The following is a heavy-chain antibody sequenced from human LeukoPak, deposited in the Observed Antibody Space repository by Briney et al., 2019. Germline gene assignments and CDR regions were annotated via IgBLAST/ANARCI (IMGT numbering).Heavy chain of an antibody. CDR2: ISYDGSNR. Sequence: GGSLRLSCAASGFTFSSYGMHWVRQAPGKGLEWVAVISYDGSNRYYADSVKGRFTISRDNSKNTLYLQMNSLRAEDTAVYYCAKDGGWSFDYWGQGTLVTVSS. J-gene: IGHJ4*02. CDR3: AKDGGWSFDY. D-gene: IGHD6-19*01. V-gene: IGHV3-30*18. CDR1: GFTFSSYG.